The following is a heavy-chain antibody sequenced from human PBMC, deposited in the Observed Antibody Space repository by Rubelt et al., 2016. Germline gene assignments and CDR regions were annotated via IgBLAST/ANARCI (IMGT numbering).Heavy chain of an antibody. CDR2: ISGSGGST. CDR3: AKFPIRHYYDSSGYCDY. J-gene: IGHJ4*02. Sequence: VRQAPGKGLEWVSAISGSGGSTYYADSVKGRFTISRDNSKNTLYLQMNSLRAEDTAVYYCAKFPIRHYYDSSGYCDYWGQGTLVTVSS. D-gene: IGHD3-22*01. V-gene: IGHV3-23*01.